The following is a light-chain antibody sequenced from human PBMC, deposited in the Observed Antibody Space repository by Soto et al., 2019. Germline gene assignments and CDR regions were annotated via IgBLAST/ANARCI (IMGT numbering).Light chain of an antibody. CDR3: QQYNNWIT. Sequence: EIVMTQSPATLSVSPGERSTLCCMASQSVSSNLAWYQQKPGQAPRLLIYGASTRATGIPARFSGSGSGTEFTLTISSLQSEDFAVYYCQQYNNWITFGQGTRLEI. CDR2: GAS. CDR1: QSVSSN. V-gene: IGKV3-15*01. J-gene: IGKJ5*01.